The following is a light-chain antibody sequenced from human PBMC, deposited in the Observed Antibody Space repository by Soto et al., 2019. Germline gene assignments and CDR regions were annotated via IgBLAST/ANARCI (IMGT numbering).Light chain of an antibody. CDR2: ATS. J-gene: IGKJ4*01. V-gene: IGKV1D-12*01. CDR1: QGIYSR. Sequence: DIQMTQSPSSVSASVGDTFTITCRAGQGIYSRLAWYQQKPGKAPELLIYATSTLQNGVPSRFSGSGFGTDFTLSISSLQPEDSASYFCQQTDDFPLTFGGGTKVDIK. CDR3: QQTDDFPLT.